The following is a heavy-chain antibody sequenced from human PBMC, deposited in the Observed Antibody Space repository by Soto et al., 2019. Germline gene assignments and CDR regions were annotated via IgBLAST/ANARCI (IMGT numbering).Heavy chain of an antibody. J-gene: IGHJ4*02. CDR2: IYPGDSDT. Sequence: GESLKISCKGSGYSFTSYWIGWVRQMPGKGLEWMGIIYPGDSDTRYSPSFQGQVTISADKSISTAYLQWSSLKASDTAMYYCGRVGPPDNGMVNSLEYWGQGTLVTVSS. CDR1: GYSFTSYW. V-gene: IGHV5-51*01. D-gene: IGHD5-18*01. CDR3: GRVGPPDNGMVNSLEY.